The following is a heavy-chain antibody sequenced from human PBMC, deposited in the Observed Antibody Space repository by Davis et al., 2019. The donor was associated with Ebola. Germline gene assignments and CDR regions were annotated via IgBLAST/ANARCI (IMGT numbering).Heavy chain of an antibody. V-gene: IGHV4-34*01. CDR2: INHSGST. D-gene: IGHD5-18*01. CDR1: GGSFSGYY. CDR3: ASSARARYSYGYYYGMDV. Sequence: PSETLSLTCAVYGGSFSGYYWSWIRQPPGKGLEWIGEINHSGSTNYNPSLKSRVTISVDTSKNQFSLKLSSVTAADTAVYYCASSARARYSYGYYYGMDVWGKGTTVTVSS. J-gene: IGHJ6*04.